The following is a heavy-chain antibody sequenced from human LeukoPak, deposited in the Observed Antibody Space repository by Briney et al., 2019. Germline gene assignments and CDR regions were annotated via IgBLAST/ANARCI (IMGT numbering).Heavy chain of an antibody. J-gene: IGHJ4*02. CDR2: INPNSGFT. Sequence: ASVKVSCKASGYTFTGYFMHWVRQAPGQGLEWMGWINPNSGFTNYAQKFQGRVTMTRDTSICTAYMELSRLRSDDTAVYYCARLADCSSSSCRSFDYWGQGTLVTVSS. CDR1: GYTFTGYF. CDR3: ARLADCSSSSCRSFDY. V-gene: IGHV1-2*02. D-gene: IGHD2-2*01.